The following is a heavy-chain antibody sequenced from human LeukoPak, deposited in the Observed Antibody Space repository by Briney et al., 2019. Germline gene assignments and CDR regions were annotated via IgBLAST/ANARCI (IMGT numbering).Heavy chain of an antibody. J-gene: IGHJ4*02. CDR1: GYTFSSYW. V-gene: IGHV5-51*01. CDR3: ARQNDFRLDY. D-gene: IGHD3-3*01. CDR2: IYPGDSDT. Sequence: GESLKISCKGSGYTFSSYWIGWVRQMPGKGLERMGIIYPGDSDTRCGPSLQGQVTISVDTSIGTAYLQWSSLKASDTAIYYCARQNDFRLDYWGQGTLVTVSS.